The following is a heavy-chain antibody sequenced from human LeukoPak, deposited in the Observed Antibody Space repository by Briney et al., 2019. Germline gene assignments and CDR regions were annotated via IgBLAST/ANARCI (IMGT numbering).Heavy chain of an antibody. Sequence: PGGSLRLSCAASGFTFRSYEMNWVRQAPGKGLEWVSYITSSGNTIYYADSVKGRFTISRDNAKNSLYLQMNSLRAEDTAVYYCARANYYYISGYDYWGQGTLVTVSS. V-gene: IGHV3-48*03. D-gene: IGHD3-22*01. CDR1: GFTFRSYE. CDR2: ITSSGNTI. J-gene: IGHJ4*02. CDR3: ARANYYYISGYDY.